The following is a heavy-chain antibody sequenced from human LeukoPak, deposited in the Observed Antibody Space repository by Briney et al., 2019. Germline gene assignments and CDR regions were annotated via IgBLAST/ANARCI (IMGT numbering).Heavy chain of an antibody. CDR1: GFIFSDCW. Sequence: GGSLRLSCAASGFIFSDCWMSWVRQAPGKGLEWVANIKEDGGEKYYVDSVKGRFTISRDNAKNSLYLQMNSLRAEDTAVYYCARSEGVFALSYYMDVWGKGTTVTVSS. J-gene: IGHJ6*03. D-gene: IGHD2-21*01. V-gene: IGHV3-7*01. CDR3: ARSEGVFALSYYMDV. CDR2: IKEDGGEK.